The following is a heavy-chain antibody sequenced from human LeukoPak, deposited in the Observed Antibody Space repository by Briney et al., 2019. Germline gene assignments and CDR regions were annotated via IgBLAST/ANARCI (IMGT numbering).Heavy chain of an antibody. J-gene: IGHJ4*02. Sequence: ETGGSLRLSCAASGFTFSSYAMHWVRQAPGKGLEWVAVISYDGSNKYYADSVKGRFTISRDNAKNSLYLQMNSLRAEDTAVYYCASLRLQFPFDYWGQGTLVTVSS. CDR1: GFTFSSYA. V-gene: IGHV3-30*04. CDR3: ASLRLQFPFDY. D-gene: IGHD4-11*01. CDR2: ISYDGSNK.